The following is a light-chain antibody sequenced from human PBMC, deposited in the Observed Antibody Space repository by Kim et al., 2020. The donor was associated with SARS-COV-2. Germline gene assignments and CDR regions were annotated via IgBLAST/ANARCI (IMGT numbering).Light chain of an antibody. V-gene: IGKV1-8*01. CDR3: QQYYTYPRT. CDR2: ASS. Sequence: AIRMTQSPSSLSASTGDRVTITCRASQGISSYLAWYQQKPGKAPNLLIHASSTLQSGVPSRFSGSGSGTDFTLTISCLQSEDFATYYCQQYYTYPRTFGQGTKVDIK. J-gene: IGKJ1*01. CDR1: QGISSY.